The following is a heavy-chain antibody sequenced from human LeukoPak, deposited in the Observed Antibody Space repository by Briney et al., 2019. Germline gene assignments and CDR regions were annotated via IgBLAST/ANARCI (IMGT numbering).Heavy chain of an antibody. CDR1: GYTFTSYY. J-gene: IGHJ4*02. V-gene: IGHV1-46*01. CDR3: ARDASHWFDY. Sequence: ASVMVSCKASGYTFTSYYMHWVRQAPGHGLEWMGIINPSGGSTTYAQKFQGRVTMTRDTSTSTVYMELSSLRSEDTAVYYCARDASHWFDYWGQGTLVTVSS. CDR2: INPSGGST. D-gene: IGHD1-1*01.